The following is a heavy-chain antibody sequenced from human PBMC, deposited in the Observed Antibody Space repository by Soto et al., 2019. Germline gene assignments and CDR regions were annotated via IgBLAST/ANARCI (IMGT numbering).Heavy chain of an antibody. V-gene: IGHV4-61*01. CDR1: GGFVNSDTHS. CDR2: IYSGGST. CDR3: ARFVRSCSATTCSTRADV. D-gene: IGHD2-2*01. J-gene: IGHJ6*02. Sequence: SETLSLTCTVSGGFVNSDTHSWSWIRQTPGKRLEWIGFIYSGGSTKNPSLRSRVTMSVDTSKSQFSLKLRSVIVADTAVYHCARFVRSCSATTCSTRADVWGQGITVTVSS.